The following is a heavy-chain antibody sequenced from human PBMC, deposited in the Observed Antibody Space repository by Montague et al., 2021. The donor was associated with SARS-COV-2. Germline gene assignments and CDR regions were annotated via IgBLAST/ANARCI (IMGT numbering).Heavy chain of an antibody. J-gene: IGHJ6*02. V-gene: IGHV3-48*03. Sequence: SLRLSCAASGFTFSSYEMNWVRQAPGKGLEWVSYISSSGLTIYYADSVKGRFTFSRDNAENSLYLQMNSLRAEDTAIYYCVRSSVSMVRGVIYYHGMDVWGQGTPVTVSS. CDR1: GFTFSSYE. CDR2: ISSSGLTI. D-gene: IGHD3-10*01. CDR3: VRSSVSMVRGVIYYHGMDV.